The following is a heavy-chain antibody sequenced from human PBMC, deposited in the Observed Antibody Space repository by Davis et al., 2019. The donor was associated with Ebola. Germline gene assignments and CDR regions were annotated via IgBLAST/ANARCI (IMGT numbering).Heavy chain of an antibody. CDR1: GGSFSGYY. D-gene: IGHD5-18*01. J-gene: IGHJ6*03. CDR3: ARAGGYSYGQIYPDYMDV. Sequence: PGGSLRLSCAVSGGSFSGYYWSWIRQPPGKGQEWCGEINHSGSTNSNPSLKSRVTISIDTSKNQFSLKLSPVTAADTAVYYCARAGGYSYGQIYPDYMDVWGKGTTVTVSS. CDR2: INHSGST. V-gene: IGHV4-34*01.